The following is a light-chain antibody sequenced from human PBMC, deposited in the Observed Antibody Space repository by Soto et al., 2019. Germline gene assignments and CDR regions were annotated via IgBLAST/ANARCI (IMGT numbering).Light chain of an antibody. CDR2: DAS. Sequence: EIVLTQSPATLSFSPGERATLSRRASQTVSSYLLWYQQKPGQAPRLLIYDASNRATGVPARFTGSGSETDFTLTISSLEPEDFAVYYCQHRMNWPLTFGQGTRLEIK. J-gene: IGKJ5*01. CDR1: QTVSSY. V-gene: IGKV3-11*01. CDR3: QHRMNWPLT.